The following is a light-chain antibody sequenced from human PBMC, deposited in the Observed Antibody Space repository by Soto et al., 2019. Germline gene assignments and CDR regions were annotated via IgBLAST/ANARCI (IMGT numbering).Light chain of an antibody. CDR1: QSISNY. J-gene: IGKJ2*01. V-gene: IGKV1-27*01. CDR2: TAS. Sequence: DIQMTQSPSSLSASVGDRVTITCRASQSISNYLAWYQQKPGKVPKLLIYTASTLQSGVPSRFSGSGSGTDFTLTISILQPEGVATYYCQKYNSAPRTFGQGTKLEIK. CDR3: QKYNSAPRT.